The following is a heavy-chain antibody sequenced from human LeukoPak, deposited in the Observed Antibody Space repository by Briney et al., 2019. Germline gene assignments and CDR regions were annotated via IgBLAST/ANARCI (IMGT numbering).Heavy chain of an antibody. CDR2: IFTYKGNT. J-gene: IGHJ4*02. CDR3: ARQYGDNYVSLDH. V-gene: IGHV1-18*01. CDR1: GDSFFTYV. D-gene: IGHD4-23*01. Sequence: ASVKVPCKASGDSFFTYVVSWGRQAPGQGLEWRGWIFTYKGNTIAQKFQGRVTLTTDTYTSTAYMDLRSLKSDDTAVYYCARQYGDNYVSLDHWGTVTMVTVA.